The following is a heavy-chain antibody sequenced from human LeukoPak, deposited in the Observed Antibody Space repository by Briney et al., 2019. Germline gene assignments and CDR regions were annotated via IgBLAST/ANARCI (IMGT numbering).Heavy chain of an antibody. Sequence: GGSLRLSCAASGFTFTSFAMSWVRQAPGKGLEWVAVISYDGSNKYYADSVKGRFTISRDNSMNTLYLQMNSLRAEDTAVYYCPRDSGWYGRGFDYWGQGTLVTVSS. D-gene: IGHD6-19*01. CDR1: GFTFTSFA. J-gene: IGHJ4*02. CDR3: PRDSGWYGRGFDY. CDR2: ISYDGSNK. V-gene: IGHV3-30*04.